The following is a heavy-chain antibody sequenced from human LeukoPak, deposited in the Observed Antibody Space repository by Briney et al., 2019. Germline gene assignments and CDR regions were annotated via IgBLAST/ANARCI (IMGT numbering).Heavy chain of an antibody. CDR1: RFTFTTYA. D-gene: IGHD5-24*01. CDR2: ISNDGSKK. CDR3: ARDGEGEMKTYSGMDV. Sequence: GRSPRLSCAASRFTFTTYAVHWVRQAPGKGLEWVALISNDGSKKYYADSVKGRFTISRNNSNNTLYLQMNSLRPEDTAVYYCARDGEGEMKTYSGMDVWGQGTTVTVSS. J-gene: IGHJ6*02. V-gene: IGHV3-30-3*01.